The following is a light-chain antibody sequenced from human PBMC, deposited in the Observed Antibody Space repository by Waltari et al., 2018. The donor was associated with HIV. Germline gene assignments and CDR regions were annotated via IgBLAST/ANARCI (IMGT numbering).Light chain of an antibody. CDR1: QAISSS. V-gene: IGKV1-13*02. J-gene: IGKJ5*01. CDR3: QQFNTYPQT. CDR2: HAS. Sequence: AIQLTQSPSSLSASVGDRVTITCRASQAISSSLAWYQQKPGKAPNILIYHASTSESGVPSRFSGSGSGADFTLTISSLQPEDSATYYCQQFNTYPQTFGQGTQLEIK.